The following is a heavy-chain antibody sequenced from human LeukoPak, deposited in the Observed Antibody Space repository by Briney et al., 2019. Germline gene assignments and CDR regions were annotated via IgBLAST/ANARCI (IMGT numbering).Heavy chain of an antibody. J-gene: IGHJ6*02. CDR3: ARGDYGDPFYYYYGMDV. CDR2: IYYSGST. CDR1: GGSISSYY. Sequence: PSETLSLTCTVSGGSISSYYWSWIRQPPGKGLEWIGYIYYSGSTNYNPSLKSRVTISVDTSKNQFSLKLSSVTAADTAVYYCARGDYGDPFYYYYGMDVWGQGTTVTVSS. V-gene: IGHV4-59*01. D-gene: IGHD4-17*01.